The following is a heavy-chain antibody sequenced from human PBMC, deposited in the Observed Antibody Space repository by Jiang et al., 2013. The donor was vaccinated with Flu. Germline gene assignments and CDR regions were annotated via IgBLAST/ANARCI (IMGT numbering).Heavy chain of an antibody. J-gene: IGHJ6*04. CDR3: ARGIVATNYYGMDV. CDR1: GGSISSYY. D-gene: IGHD5-12*01. V-gene: IGHV4-59*01. Sequence: LLKPSETLSLTCTVSGGSISSYYWSWIRQPPGKGLEWIGYIYYSGSTNYNPSLKSRVTISVDTSKNQFSLKLSSVTAADTAVYYCARGIVATNYYGMDVWGKRDQRSTVSS. CDR2: IYYSGST.